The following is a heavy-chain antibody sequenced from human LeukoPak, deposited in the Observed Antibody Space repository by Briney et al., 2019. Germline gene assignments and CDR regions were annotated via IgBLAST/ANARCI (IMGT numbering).Heavy chain of an antibody. J-gene: IGHJ4*02. V-gene: IGHV3-33*01. D-gene: IGHD6-13*01. CDR3: ARARPYEYSSRPLGTLDY. CDR1: GFTFSSYG. Sequence: GGSLRLSCAASGFTFSSYGMHWVRQAPGKGLEWVAVIWYDGSNKYYADSVKGRFTISRDNSKNTLYLQMNSLRAEDTAVYYCARARPYEYSSRPLGTLDYWGQGTLVTVSS. CDR2: IWYDGSNK.